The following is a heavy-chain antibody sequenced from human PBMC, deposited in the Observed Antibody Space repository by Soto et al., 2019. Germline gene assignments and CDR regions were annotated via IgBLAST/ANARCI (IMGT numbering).Heavy chain of an antibody. CDR3: ARDIRRGVREVFDY. CDR1: GFTFSSYA. Sequence: EVQLLESGGGLVQPGGSLRLSCAASGFTFSSYAMSWVRQAPGKGLGWVSSISSSSSYIYYADSVKGRFTIARDNAKNSLYLQINSLRAEDTAVYYCARDIRRGVREVFDYRGQGTLVTVSS. D-gene: IGHD3-10*01. J-gene: IGHJ4*02. V-gene: IGHV3-21*01. CDR2: ISSSSSYI.